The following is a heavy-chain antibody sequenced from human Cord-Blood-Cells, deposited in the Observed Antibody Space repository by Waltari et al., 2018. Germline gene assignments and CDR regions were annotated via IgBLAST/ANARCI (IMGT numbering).Heavy chain of an antibody. Sequence: EVQLVQSGAEVKKPGESLKISCKGSGYSFTSYWLGWVRRVRGKGLEWMGIIYPGDSDTRYSPSFQGQVTISADKSISTAYLQWSSLKASDTAMYYCARLNYYDSSGYYFDYWGQGTLVTVSS. CDR3: ARLNYYDSSGYYFDY. J-gene: IGHJ4*02. D-gene: IGHD3-22*01. CDR1: GYSFTSYW. V-gene: IGHV5-51*01. CDR2: IYPGDSDT.